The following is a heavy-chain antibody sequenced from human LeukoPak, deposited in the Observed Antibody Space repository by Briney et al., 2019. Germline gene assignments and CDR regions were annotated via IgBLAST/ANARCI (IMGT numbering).Heavy chain of an antibody. CDR1: GFTFSSYS. J-gene: IGHJ4*02. D-gene: IGHD3-10*01. CDR2: ISSSSSYI. CDR3: ARSSSITMVRGVYFDY. Sequence: GGSLRPSCAASGFTFSSYSMNWVRQAPGKGLEWVSSISSSSSYIYYADSVKGRFTISRDNAKNSLYLQMNSLRAEDTAVYYCARSSSITMVRGVYFDYWGQGTLVTVSS. V-gene: IGHV3-21*01.